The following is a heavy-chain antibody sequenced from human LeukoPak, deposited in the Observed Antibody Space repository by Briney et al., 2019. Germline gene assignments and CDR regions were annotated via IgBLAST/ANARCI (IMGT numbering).Heavy chain of an antibody. CDR3: ARDLNYDILTGTLRAYFDS. D-gene: IGHD3-9*01. V-gene: IGHV3-21*01. CDR1: GFTFRSYS. J-gene: IGHJ4*02. CDR2: ISGSSTYI. Sequence: AGGSLRLSCVASGFTFRSYSMNWVRQAPGKGLEWVSSISGSSTYIYYADSVKGRFTISRDNANNSLYLQMNSLRADDTAVYYCARDLNYDILTGTLRAYFDSWGQGTRVTVSS.